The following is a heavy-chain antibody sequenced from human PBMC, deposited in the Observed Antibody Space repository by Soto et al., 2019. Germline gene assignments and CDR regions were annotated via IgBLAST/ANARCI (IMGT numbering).Heavy chain of an antibody. CDR2: ISSSGSTI. J-gene: IGHJ6*02. CDR1: GFTFSDYY. Sequence: PGGSLRLSCAASGFTFSDYYMSWIRQAPGKGLEWVSYISSSGSTIYYADSVKGRFTISRDNAKNSLYLQMNSLRAEDTAVYYCASQYCSGGSCYSEGGYYYYYGMDVWGQGTKVTVSS. CDR3: ASQYCSGGSCYSEGGYYYYYGMDV. D-gene: IGHD2-15*01. V-gene: IGHV3-11*01.